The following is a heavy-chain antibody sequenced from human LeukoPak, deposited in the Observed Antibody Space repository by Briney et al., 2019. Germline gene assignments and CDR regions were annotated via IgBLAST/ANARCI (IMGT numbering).Heavy chain of an antibody. Sequence: GGSLRLSCAASGFTFSDYYMSWIRQAPGKGLEWVSYISSSGSTIYYADSVKGRFTISRDNAKNSLYLQMNSLRAEDTAVYYCARDPDYGDYFFDYWGQGTQVTVSS. CDR1: GFTFSDYY. V-gene: IGHV3-11*01. CDR2: ISSSGSTI. CDR3: ARDPDYGDYFFDY. J-gene: IGHJ4*02. D-gene: IGHD4-17*01.